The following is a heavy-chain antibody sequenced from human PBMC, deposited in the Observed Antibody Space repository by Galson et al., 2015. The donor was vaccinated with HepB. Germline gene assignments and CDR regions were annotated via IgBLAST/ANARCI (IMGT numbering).Heavy chain of an antibody. CDR3: ARARGSGSNDYYYYYYMDV. CDR2: IIPIFGTA. Sequence: SVKVSCKASGYTFTSYYMHWVRQAPGQGLEWMGGIIPIFGTANYAQKFQGRVTITADESTSTAYMELSSLRPEDTAVYYCARARGSGSNDYYYYYYMDVWGKGTTVTVSS. D-gene: IGHD3-10*01. CDR1: GYTFTSYY. J-gene: IGHJ6*03. V-gene: IGHV1-69*13.